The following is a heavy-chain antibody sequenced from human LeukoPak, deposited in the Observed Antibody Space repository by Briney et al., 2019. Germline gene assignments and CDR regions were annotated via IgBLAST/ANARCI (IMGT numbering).Heavy chain of an antibody. J-gene: IGHJ4*02. CDR3: ARTVRGVIYFDY. CDR1: GYTFTSYD. D-gene: IGHD3-10*01. CDR2: MNPNSGNT. V-gene: IGHV1-8*01. Sequence: ASVKVSCKASGYTFTSYDINWVRQATGQGLEWMGWMNPNSGNTGYAQKFQGRVTMTRNTSISTAYMELSSLRSEDTAVYYCARTVRGVIYFDYWGQGTLVTVSS.